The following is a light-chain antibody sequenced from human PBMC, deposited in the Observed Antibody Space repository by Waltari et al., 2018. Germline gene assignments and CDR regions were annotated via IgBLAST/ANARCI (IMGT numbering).Light chain of an antibody. J-gene: IGKJ4*01. V-gene: IGKV1-5*01. CDR3: QQRSSWPRLT. CDR1: EAINKW. CDR2: DAS. Sequence: DTQLSQFPSTLAASVGARVTIPCRAREAINKWLAWYQQKPGKAPKVLIYDASTLQSGVPSRFSGSGSGTEFTLTIDSLQPDDFAVYYCQQRSSWPRLTFGGGTKVEI.